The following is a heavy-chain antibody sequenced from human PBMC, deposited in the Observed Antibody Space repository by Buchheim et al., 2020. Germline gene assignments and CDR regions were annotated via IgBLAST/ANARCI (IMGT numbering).Heavy chain of an antibody. CDR2: IDPEDDET. CDR3: WMNNNGDTHYFDY. CDR1: GYTFTDYY. D-gene: IGHD2-8*01. J-gene: IGHJ4*02. V-gene: IGHV1-69-2*01. Sequence: EVQLEQSGTEVKKPGATVKISCKVSGYTFTDYYMHWVQQAPGKGPEWMGLIDPEDDETIYAENFQGRVTITVDTSTDTAYMELSSLRSEDTAVYYCWMNNNGDTHYFDYWGQGTL.